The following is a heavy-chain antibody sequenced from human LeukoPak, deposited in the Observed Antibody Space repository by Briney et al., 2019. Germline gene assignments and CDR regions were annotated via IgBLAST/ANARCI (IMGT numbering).Heavy chain of an antibody. CDR3: ARYCSTSSCSGEDSMDV. V-gene: IGHV6-1*01. CDR1: GDSVSSNSAA. CDR2: TYYRSKWYN. Sequence: SQTLSLTCVISGDSVSSNSAAWNWIRQSPSRGLEWLGRTYYRSKWYNDYAVSVKSRITINPDTSKNQFSLHLNSVTPEDTAVYYCARYCSTSSCSGEDSMDVWGKGTTVTVSS. D-gene: IGHD2-2*01. J-gene: IGHJ6*03.